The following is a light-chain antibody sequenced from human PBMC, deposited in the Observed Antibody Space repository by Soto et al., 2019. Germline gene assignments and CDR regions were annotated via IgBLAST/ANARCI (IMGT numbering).Light chain of an antibody. CDR1: QSISSY. CDR3: QQSYDTPFT. J-gene: IGKJ3*01. V-gene: IGKV1-39*01. CDR2: AVS. Sequence: DIQMTQSPSSLSASIGARVTITCRASQSISSYLNWYQQKPGKAPKLLMYAVSTLQSGVPSRFSGSGSGTDFTLTISSLQPEDFATYFCQQSYDTPFTFGPGTKVDIK.